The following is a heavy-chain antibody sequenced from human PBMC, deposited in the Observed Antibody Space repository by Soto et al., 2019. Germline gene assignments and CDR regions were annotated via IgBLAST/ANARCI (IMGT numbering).Heavy chain of an antibody. CDR2: ISGSGGST. CDR1: GFTFSSYA. V-gene: IGHV3-23*01. Sequence: GGSLRLSCAASGFTFSSYAMSWVRQAPGKGLEWVSAISGSGGSTYYADSVKGRFTISRDNSKNTLYLQMNSLRAEDTAVYYCAKYPHKDSGSYYRAGYFDYWGQGTLVTVSS. CDR3: AKYPHKDSGSYYRAGYFDY. D-gene: IGHD1-26*01. J-gene: IGHJ4*02.